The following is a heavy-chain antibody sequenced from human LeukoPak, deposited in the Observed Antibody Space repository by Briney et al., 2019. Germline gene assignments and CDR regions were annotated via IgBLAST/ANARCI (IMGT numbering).Heavy chain of an antibody. CDR3: ARDRNYGDSTYDAFDI. Sequence: SQTLSLTCTVSGDSFSSGDYYWSWIRQPPGKGLEWIGYIYYSGSTYHNPSLKSRVTISVDTSKNQFSLKVSSVTAADTAVYYCARDRNYGDSTYDAFDIWGQGTMVTVSS. CDR2: IYYSGST. CDR1: GDSFSSGDYY. V-gene: IGHV4-30-4*01. J-gene: IGHJ3*02. D-gene: IGHD4-17*01.